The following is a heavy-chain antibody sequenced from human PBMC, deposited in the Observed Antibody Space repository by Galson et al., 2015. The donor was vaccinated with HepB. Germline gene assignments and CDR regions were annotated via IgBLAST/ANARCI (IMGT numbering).Heavy chain of an antibody. Sequence: CAISGDSVSSNSAAWNWIRQSPSRGLEWLGRTYYRSKWYNDYAVSVKSRITINPDTSKNQFSLQLNSVTPEDTAVYYCARDLSFKARGRSLGYYYYGMDVWGQGTTVTVSS. J-gene: IGHJ6*02. V-gene: IGHV6-1*01. CDR3: ARDLSFKARGRSLGYYYYGMDV. CDR1: GDSVSSNSAA. D-gene: IGHD6-13*01. CDR2: TYYRSKWYN.